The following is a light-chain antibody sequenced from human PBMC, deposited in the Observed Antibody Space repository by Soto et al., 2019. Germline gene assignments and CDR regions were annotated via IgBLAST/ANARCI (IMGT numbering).Light chain of an antibody. CDR3: QQYNNWPYT. V-gene: IGKV3-15*01. CDR1: QSVSSN. Sequence: EIVMTQSTATLSVSPGERAALSCRASQSVSSNFAWYQQKPGQAPRLLIYGASTRATGIPVRFSGSGSGTDFTLTISSLQSEDFAVYYCQQYNNWPYTFGQGTKLEIK. J-gene: IGKJ2*01. CDR2: GAS.